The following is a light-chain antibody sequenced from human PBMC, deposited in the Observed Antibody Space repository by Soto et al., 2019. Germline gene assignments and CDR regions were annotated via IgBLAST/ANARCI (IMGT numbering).Light chain of an antibody. CDR3: QKGSNSYT. V-gene: IGKV3-11*01. Sequence: EIVLTQSPATLSLSPGDRATLSCRASQSVDRYLAWYQEKPGQAPRLLIYDTSDRATGIPDRFSGSGSGTDFTLTISRLEPEDFAVYYCQKGSNSYTFGQGTKLEIK. J-gene: IGKJ2*01. CDR2: DTS. CDR1: QSVDRY.